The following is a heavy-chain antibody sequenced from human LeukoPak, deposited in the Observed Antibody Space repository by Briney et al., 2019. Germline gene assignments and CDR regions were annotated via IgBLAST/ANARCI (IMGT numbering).Heavy chain of an antibody. CDR3: ARASHELLWIVSYWFDP. Sequence: ASVKVSCKASGYTFTGYYMHWVRQAPGQGLEWMGWINPNSDGTNYAQKFQGRVTMTRDTSISIAYMELSRLRSDDTAVYYCARASHELLWIVSYWFDPWGQGTLVTVSS. V-gene: IGHV1-2*02. J-gene: IGHJ5*02. D-gene: IGHD2-2*01. CDR1: GYTFTGYY. CDR2: INPNSDGT.